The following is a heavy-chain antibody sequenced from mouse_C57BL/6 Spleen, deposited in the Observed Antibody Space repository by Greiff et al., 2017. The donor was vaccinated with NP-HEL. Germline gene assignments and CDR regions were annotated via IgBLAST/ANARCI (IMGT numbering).Heavy chain of an antibody. D-gene: IGHD4-1*01. CDR2: IYPGSGST. J-gene: IGHJ4*01. CDR1: GYTFTSYW. V-gene: IGHV1-55*01. Sequence: QVHVKQSGAELVKPGASVKMSCKASGYTFTSYWITWVKQRPGQGLEWIGDIYPGSGSTNYNEKFKSKATLTVDTSSSTAYMQLSSLTSEDSAVYYCARANWAHYYAMDYWGQGTSVTVSS. CDR3: ARANWAHYYAMDY.